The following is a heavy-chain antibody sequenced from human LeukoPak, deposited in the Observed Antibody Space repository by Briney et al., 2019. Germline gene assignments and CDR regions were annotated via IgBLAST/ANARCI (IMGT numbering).Heavy chain of an antibody. CDR3: ARQGDGGRAYDH. D-gene: IGHD4-23*01. V-gene: IGHV4-39*01. J-gene: IGHJ4*02. CDR2: ISYSGST. CDR1: GGSISSSSSDYY. Sequence: PSETLSLTCTVSGGSISSSSSDYYWGWVRQPPGKGLEWIGSISYSGSTYYNPSLKSRVTISADTSNNQFSLKLTSVTAADTAVYYCARQGDGGRAYDHWGQGTLVTVSS.